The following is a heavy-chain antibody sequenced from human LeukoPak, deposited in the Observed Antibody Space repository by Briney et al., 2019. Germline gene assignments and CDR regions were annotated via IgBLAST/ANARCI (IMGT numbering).Heavy chain of an antibody. V-gene: IGHV3-33*01. CDR2: IWYDGSNK. CDR1: GFTFSSYG. D-gene: IGHD3-22*01. Sequence: GRSLRLSCAASGFTFSSYGMHWVRQAPGKGLEWVAVIWYDGSNKYYADSVKGRFTISRDNSKNTLYLQVNSLRAEDTAVYYCARDVPAYYYDSSGYTDAFDIWGQGTMVTVSS. CDR3: ARDVPAYYYDSSGYTDAFDI. J-gene: IGHJ3*02.